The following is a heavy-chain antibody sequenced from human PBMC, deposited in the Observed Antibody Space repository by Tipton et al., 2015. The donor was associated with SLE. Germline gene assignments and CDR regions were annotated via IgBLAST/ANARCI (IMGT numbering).Heavy chain of an antibody. Sequence: TLSLTCAVYGGSFSGYYWSWIRQPPGKGLEWIGEINHSGSTNYNPSLKSRVTISVDTSKNQFSLKLSSVTAADTAVYYCARDGYYDFWSGEGAFDIWGQGTMVTVSS. CDR1: GGSFSGYY. V-gene: IGHV4-34*01. CDR2: INHSGST. D-gene: IGHD3-3*01. CDR3: ARDGYYDFWSGEGAFDI. J-gene: IGHJ3*02.